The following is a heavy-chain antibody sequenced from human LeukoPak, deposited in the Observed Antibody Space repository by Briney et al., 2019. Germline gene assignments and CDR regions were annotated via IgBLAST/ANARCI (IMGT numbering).Heavy chain of an antibody. CDR3: AGFFYDNSGDAFDI. D-gene: IGHD3-22*01. Sequence: SVKVSCKASGGSFTFTSHAISWVRQAPGQGLEWVGGLIPIYGSANYAQKFQGRVTITSDESTRTVYMELSSLRPEDSAVYYCAGFFYDNSGDAFDIWGQGTMVTVSS. J-gene: IGHJ3*02. CDR2: LIPIYGSA. V-gene: IGHV1-69*13. CDR1: GGSFTFTSHA.